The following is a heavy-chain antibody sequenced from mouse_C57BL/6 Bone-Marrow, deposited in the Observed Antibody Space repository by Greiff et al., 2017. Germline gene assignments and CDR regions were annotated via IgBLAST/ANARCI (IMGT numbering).Heavy chain of an antibody. J-gene: IGHJ2*01. V-gene: IGHV5-4*01. CDR3: ARERGRWLLLFDY. Sequence: EVHLVESGGGLVKPGGSLKLSCAASGFTFSSYAMSWVRQTPEKRLEWVATISDGGSYTYYPDNVKGRFTISRDNAKNNLYLQMSHLKSEDTAMYYCARERGRWLLLFDYWGQGTTLTVSS. D-gene: IGHD2-3*01. CDR1: GFTFSSYA. CDR2: ISDGGSYT.